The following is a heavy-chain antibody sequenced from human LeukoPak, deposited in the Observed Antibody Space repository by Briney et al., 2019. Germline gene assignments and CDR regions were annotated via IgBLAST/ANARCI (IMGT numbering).Heavy chain of an antibody. J-gene: IGHJ4*02. CDR2: INHSGST. V-gene: IGHV4-39*07. D-gene: IGHD3-22*01. Sequence: PSETLSLTCTVSGGSISSSSYYWGWIRQPPGKGLEWIGEINHSGSTNYNPSLKSRVTISVDTSKNQFSLKLSSVTAADTAVYYCARVDYYDSSGYSIHFDYWGQGTLVTVSS. CDR3: ARVDYYDSSGYSIHFDY. CDR1: GGSISSSSYY.